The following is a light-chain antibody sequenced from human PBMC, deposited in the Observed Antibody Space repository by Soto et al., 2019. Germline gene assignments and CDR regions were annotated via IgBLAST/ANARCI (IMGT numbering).Light chain of an antibody. CDR3: SSYAGSNPPYV. CDR2: EVN. J-gene: IGLJ1*01. Sequence: QSVLTQPPSASGSPGQSVTISCTGTSSDVGGYNYVSWYQHHPGNAPKLMIYEVNKRTSGVPDRFSGSKSGNTASLTVSGLQAEDEDDYYCSSYAGSNPPYVFGTGTKVTVL. CDR1: SSDVGGYNY. V-gene: IGLV2-8*01.